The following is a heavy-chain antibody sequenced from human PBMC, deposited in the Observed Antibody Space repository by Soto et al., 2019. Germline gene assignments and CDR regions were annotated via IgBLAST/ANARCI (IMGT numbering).Heavy chain of an antibody. J-gene: IGHJ4*01. Sequence: GGSLRLSCAASGFSFRSYALSWVRQAPGKGLEWVSGISGSGVDTFYAASVQGRFTISRDNSNNMLYVQMNNLRGEDAAVYYCAKGDDYGPQRHFDYWGQGTLVTVSS. CDR2: ISGSGVDT. CDR1: GFSFRSYA. V-gene: IGHV3-23*01. CDR3: AKGDDYGPQRHFDY. D-gene: IGHD4-17*01.